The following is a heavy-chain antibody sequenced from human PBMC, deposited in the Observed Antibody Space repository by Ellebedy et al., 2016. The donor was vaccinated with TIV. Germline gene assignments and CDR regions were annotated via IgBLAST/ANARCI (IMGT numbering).Heavy chain of an antibody. CDR3: ARHENLYDAFDI. CDR2: IYPGDSDT. Sequence: GESLKISCKGSGYIFTNYWIGWVRQMPGKGLEWMGIIYPGDSDTRYSPSFQGQVTISADKSINAAYLQWSSLRASDTAMYYCARHENLYDAFDIWGQGTIVAVSS. V-gene: IGHV5-51*01. CDR1: GYIFTNYW. J-gene: IGHJ3*02. D-gene: IGHD1-14*01.